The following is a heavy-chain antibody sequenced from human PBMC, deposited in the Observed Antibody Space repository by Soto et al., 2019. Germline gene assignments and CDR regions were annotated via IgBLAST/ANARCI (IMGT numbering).Heavy chain of an antibody. V-gene: IGHV3-21*01. CDR2: ISSSSSYI. D-gene: IGHD1-20*01. J-gene: IGHJ4*02. CDR1: GFTFSSYS. Sequence: GGVPRLSCAASGFTFSSYSMNWVRQAPGKGLEWVSSISSSSSYIYYADSVKGRFTISRDNAKNSLYLQMNSLRAEDTAVYYCAVITGTVGGYWGQGTLVTVSS. CDR3: AVITGTVGGY.